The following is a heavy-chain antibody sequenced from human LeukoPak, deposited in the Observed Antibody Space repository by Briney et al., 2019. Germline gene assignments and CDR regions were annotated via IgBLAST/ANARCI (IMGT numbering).Heavy chain of an antibody. J-gene: IGHJ4*02. CDR2: ISSSSSYI. Sequence: GGSLRLSCAASGFTSSSYSMNWVRQAPGKGLEGVSSISSSSSYIYYADSVKGRFTISRDNAKNSLYLQMNSLRAEDTAVYYCARGKGYYDSSGYYPFDYWGQGTLVTVSS. CDR3: ARGKGYYDSSGYYPFDY. D-gene: IGHD3-22*01. V-gene: IGHV3-21*01. CDR1: GFTSSSYS.